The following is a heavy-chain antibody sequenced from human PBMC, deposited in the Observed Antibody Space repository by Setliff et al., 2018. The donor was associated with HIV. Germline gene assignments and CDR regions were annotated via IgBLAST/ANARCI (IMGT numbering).Heavy chain of an antibody. Sequence: ASVPVSCQAAGYTFTSYVIRWVRQAPGQGLEWMGWISAYTGNTNYAQKLRGRVTMTTDTSTSTAYMDTRSLRSDDTAVYYCARGSSPVDYFDYWGLGTLVTVSS. CDR2: ISAYTGNT. J-gene: IGHJ4*02. CDR3: ARGSSPVDYFDY. CDR1: GYTFTSYV. V-gene: IGHV1-18*01.